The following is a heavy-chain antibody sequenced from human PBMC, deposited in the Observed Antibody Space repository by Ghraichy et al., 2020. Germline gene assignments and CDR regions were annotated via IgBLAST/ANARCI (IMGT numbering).Heavy chain of an antibody. CDR3: ARAKKTVTIWVDF. Sequence: GGSLRLSCAASGFLFSSHWMTWVRQSPGKSLEWVATINKRGSETFYADPVKGRFTISRDNGKNSLFLQMDSLRAEDTAVYFCARAKKTVTIWVDFWGQGTLVAVSS. J-gene: IGHJ5*01. CDR2: INKRGSET. V-gene: IGHV3-7*04. D-gene: IGHD1-1*01. CDR1: GFLFSSHW.